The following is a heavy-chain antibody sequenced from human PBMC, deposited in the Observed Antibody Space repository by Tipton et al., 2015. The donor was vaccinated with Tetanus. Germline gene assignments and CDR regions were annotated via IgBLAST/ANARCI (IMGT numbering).Heavy chain of an antibody. CDR1: GYSFTSYW. CDR2: IYPGDSDT. CDR3: ASRLRWNI. J-gene: IGHJ3*02. D-gene: IGHD4-23*01. Sequence: EVQLVQSGAEVKKPGESLKISCQGSGYSFTSYWICWARQMPGKGLEWMGIIYPGDSDTRYSPSFQGQVTISADKSISSAYLQRSSLKASDPAMYYCASRLRWNIWGQGTMVTVSS. V-gene: IGHV5-51*01.